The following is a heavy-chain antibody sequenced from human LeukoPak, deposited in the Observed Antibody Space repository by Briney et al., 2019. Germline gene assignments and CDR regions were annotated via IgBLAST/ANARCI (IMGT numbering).Heavy chain of an antibody. V-gene: IGHV4-31*03. CDR2: IYYSGST. CDR3: ARAKSCSGGSCSPGYWFDP. D-gene: IGHD2-15*01. CDR1: GGSISSGGYY. Sequence: SETLSLTCTVSGGSISSGGYYWSWIRQHPGKGLEWIGYIYYSGSTYYNPSLKSRVTISVDTSKNQFSLKLSSVTAADTAVYYCARAKSCSGGSCSPGYWFDPWGQGTLVTVSS. J-gene: IGHJ5*02.